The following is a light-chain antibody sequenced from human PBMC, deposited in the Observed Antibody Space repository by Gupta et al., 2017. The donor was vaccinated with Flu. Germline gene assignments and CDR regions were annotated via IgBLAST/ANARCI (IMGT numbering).Light chain of an antibody. CDR1: SYNVVHNY. V-gene: IGLV1-51*01. J-gene: IGLJ3*02. CDR3: GSLYNSRNTGV. CDR2: DNG. Sequence: ISCSGSSYNVVHNYVSWYQHLPGTSPQLLIYDNGPRHSGIPGRFSGSKSGTTATLRITGLQTGDEADYYCGSLYNSRNTGVFGGGTKLTVL.